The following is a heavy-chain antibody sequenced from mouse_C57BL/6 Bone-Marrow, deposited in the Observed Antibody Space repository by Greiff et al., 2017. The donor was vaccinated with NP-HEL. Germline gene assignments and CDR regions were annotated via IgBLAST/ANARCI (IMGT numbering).Heavy chain of an antibody. CDR2: ISYDGSN. J-gene: IGHJ2*01. CDR3: ARGLITTGDFDY. D-gene: IGHD1-1*01. Sequence: EVHLVESGPGLVKPSQSLSLTCSVTGYSITSGYYWNWIRQFPGNKLEWMGYISYDGSNNYNPSLKNRISITRDTSKNQFFLKLNSVTTEDTATYYCARGLITTGDFDYWGQGTTLTVSS. CDR1: GYSITSGYY. V-gene: IGHV3-6*01.